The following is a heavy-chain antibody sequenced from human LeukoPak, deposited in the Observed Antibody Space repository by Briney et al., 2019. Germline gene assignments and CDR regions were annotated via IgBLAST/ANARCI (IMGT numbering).Heavy chain of an antibody. D-gene: IGHD3-10*01. J-gene: IGHJ4*02. CDR3: ARPRGPYYYGSGSYYNY. Sequence: GESLKISCKGSGYSFTSYWIGWVRQMPGKGLEWMGIIYPGDSDTRYSPSFQGQVTISADKSISTAYLQWSSLKASDTAMYYCARPRGPYYYGSGSYYNYWGQGTLVTVSS. CDR2: IYPGDSDT. CDR1: GYSFTSYW. V-gene: IGHV5-51*01.